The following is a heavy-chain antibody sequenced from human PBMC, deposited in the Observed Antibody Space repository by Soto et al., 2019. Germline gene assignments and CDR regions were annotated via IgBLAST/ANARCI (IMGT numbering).Heavy chain of an antibody. CDR2: IYGGGST. J-gene: IGHJ2*01. V-gene: IGHV3-66*01. CDR1: GFTVSTNY. Sequence: GGSLRLSCAASGFTVSTNYMSWVRQAPGKGLEWVSVIYGGGSTYYADSVKGRFTISRDNSKNTLYLQMNSLRAEDTAVYYCARDLGMTTVTTGWYFDLWGRGTLVTVSS. D-gene: IGHD4-17*01. CDR3: ARDLGMTTVTTGWYFDL.